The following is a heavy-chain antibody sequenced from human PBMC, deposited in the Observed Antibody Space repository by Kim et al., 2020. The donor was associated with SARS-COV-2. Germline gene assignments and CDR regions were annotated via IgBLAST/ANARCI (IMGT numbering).Heavy chain of an antibody. D-gene: IGHD1-1*01. V-gene: IGHV3-30*04. Sequence: GGSLRLSCAASGFTFSSYAMHWVRQAPGKGLEWVAVISYDGSNKYYADSVKGRFTISRDNSKNTLYLQMNSLRAEDTAVYYCARGSADWNDDWFDPWGQGTLVTVSS. J-gene: IGHJ5*02. CDR3: ARGSADWNDDWFDP. CDR1: GFTFSSYA. CDR2: ISYDGSNK.